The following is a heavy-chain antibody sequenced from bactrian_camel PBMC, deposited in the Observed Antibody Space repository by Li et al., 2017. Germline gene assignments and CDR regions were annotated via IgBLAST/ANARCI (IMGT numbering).Heavy chain of an antibody. Sequence: HVQLVESGRGLVQPGGSLRLSCAASGFTFSSLWMYWVRQAPGKGLEWVSCTDTGGGTNYYVDSVKGRFTISRDNAKNTVYLQMNSLKTEDTAVYYCAPRFGGSRTVWGQGTQVTVS. CDR1: GFTFSSLW. CDR3: APRFGGSRTV. CDR2: TDTGGGTN. V-gene: IGHV3S1*01. D-gene: IGHD7*01. J-gene: IGHJ4*01.